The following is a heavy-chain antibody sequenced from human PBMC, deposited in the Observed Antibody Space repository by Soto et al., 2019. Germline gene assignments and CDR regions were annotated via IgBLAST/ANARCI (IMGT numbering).Heavy chain of an antibody. CDR2: IYYSGST. CDR1: GGSISSYY. D-gene: IGHD6-19*01. CDR3: ARDRSGIAVV. Sequence: QVQLQESGPGLVKPSETLSLTCTVSGGSISSYYWSWIRQPPGEGLEWIGYIYYSGSTNYNPSLKSRVTISVDTSKNQFSLKLSSVTAADTAVYYCARDRSGIAVVWGQGTLVTVSS. J-gene: IGHJ4*02. V-gene: IGHV4-59*01.